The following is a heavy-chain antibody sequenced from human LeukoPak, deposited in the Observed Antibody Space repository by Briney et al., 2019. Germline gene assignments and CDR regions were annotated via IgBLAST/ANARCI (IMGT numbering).Heavy chain of an antibody. V-gene: IGHV4-59*01. J-gene: IGHJ5*02. CDR1: GGSISSYY. D-gene: IGHD2-2*01. CDR2: IYYSGST. CDR3: ARGGARCSSTSCYFRFDP. Sequence: SETLSLTCTVSGGSISSYYWSWIRQPPGKGLEWIGNIYYSGSTNYNPSLKSRVTISVDTSKNQFSLKLSSVTAADTAVYYCARGGARCSSTSCYFRFDPWGQGTLVTVSS.